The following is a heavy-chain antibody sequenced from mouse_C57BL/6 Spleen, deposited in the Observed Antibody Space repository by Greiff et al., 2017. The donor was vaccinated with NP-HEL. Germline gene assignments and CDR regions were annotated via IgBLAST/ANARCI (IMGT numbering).Heavy chain of an antibody. CDR1: GYTFTDYY. V-gene: IGHV1-77*01. CDR3: AREGASTTVVSYFDY. CDR2: IGPGSGST. Sequence: VKLQESGAELVKPGASFKISSKASGYTFTDYYINWVKQRPGQGLEWIGKIGPGSGSTYSTEKFKGKATLTADKSSSTAYMQLSSLTSEDSAVYFCAREGASTTVVSYFDYWGQGTTLTVSS. J-gene: IGHJ2*01. D-gene: IGHD1-1*01.